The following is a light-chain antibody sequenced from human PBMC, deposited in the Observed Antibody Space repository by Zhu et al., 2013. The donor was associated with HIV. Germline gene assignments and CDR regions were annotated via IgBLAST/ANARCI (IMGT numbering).Light chain of an antibody. V-gene: IGLV2-14*02. Sequence: QSALTQPASVSGSPGQSITISCTGTSSDVGSYNLVSWYQQHPGKAPKLMIYEGSKRPSGVPDRFSGSKSGTSASLAITGLQAEDEADYYCQSYDSSLSGLVVFGGGTKLTVL. J-gene: IGLJ2*01. CDR3: QSYDSSLSGLVV. CDR2: EGS. CDR1: SSDVGSYNL.